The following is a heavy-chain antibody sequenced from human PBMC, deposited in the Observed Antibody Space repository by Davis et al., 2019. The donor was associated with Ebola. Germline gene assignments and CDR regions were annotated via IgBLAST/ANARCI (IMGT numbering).Heavy chain of an antibody. D-gene: IGHD5-24*01. CDR3: ARGIRDGYPGWID. CDR1: GFTVSGYY. V-gene: IGHV3-11*01. CDR2: ISSSGSTI. J-gene: IGHJ4*02. Sequence: GESLKISCAASGFTVSGYYMSWIRQAPGKGLEWVSYISSSGSTIYYADSVKGRFTISRDNSKNTLYLQMNSLRSEDTAVYYCARGIRDGYPGWIDWGQGTLVTVSS.